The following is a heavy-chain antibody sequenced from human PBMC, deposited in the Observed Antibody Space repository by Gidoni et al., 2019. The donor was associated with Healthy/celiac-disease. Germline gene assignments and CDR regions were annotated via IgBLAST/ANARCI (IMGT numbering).Heavy chain of an antibody. Sequence: EVQLVESGGGLVKPGGSLRLSCAASGFTFSSYSMNWVRQAPGKGLEWVSSISSSSSYIYYADSVKGRFTIARDNAKNSLYLQMNSLRAEDTAVYYCARMGLVENDAFDIWGQGTMVTVSS. CDR1: GFTFSSYS. J-gene: IGHJ3*02. V-gene: IGHV3-21*01. CDR3: ARMGLVENDAFDI. D-gene: IGHD2-8*02. CDR2: ISSSSSYI.